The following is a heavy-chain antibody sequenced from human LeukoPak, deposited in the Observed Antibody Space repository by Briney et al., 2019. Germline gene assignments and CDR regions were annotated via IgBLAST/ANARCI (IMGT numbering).Heavy chain of an antibody. D-gene: IGHD6-13*01. CDR2: IYHSGST. Sequence: SQTLSLTCTVSGGSISSGDYYWSWIRQPPGKGLEWIGSIYHSGSTYYNPSLKSRVTISVDTSKNQFSLKLSSVTAADTAVYYCASLPASSLNWFDPWGQGTLVTVSS. J-gene: IGHJ5*02. CDR3: ASLPASSLNWFDP. V-gene: IGHV4-30-2*03. CDR1: GGSISSGDYY.